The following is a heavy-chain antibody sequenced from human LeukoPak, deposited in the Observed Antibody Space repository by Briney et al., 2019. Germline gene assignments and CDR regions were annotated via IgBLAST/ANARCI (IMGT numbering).Heavy chain of an antibody. CDR1: GFTFSDYY. CDR2: IKSKTDGGTT. Sequence: GGSLRLSCAASGFTFSDYYMSWVRQAPGKGLEWVGRIKSKTDGGTTDYAAPVKGRFTISRDDSKNTLYLQMNSLKTEDTAVYYCTTLVRGVEYAMVDYWGQGTLVTVSS. CDR3: TTLVRGVEYAMVDY. V-gene: IGHV3-15*01. D-gene: IGHD3-10*02. J-gene: IGHJ4*02.